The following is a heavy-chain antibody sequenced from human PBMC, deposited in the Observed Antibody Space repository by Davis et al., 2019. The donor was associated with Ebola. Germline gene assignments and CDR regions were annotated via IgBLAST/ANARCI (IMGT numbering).Heavy chain of an antibody. J-gene: IGHJ4*02. Sequence: SETLSLTCTVSGDSMSDYYYNWIRQPPGRGLEWIGNMYYSGTTNRNPSLMSRVTISGDMSRNQFSLRLNSVTAADTAMYYCARDGRPNKGGLDYWGQGTLVTVSS. CDR1: GDSMSDYY. CDR3: ARDGRPNKGGLDY. V-gene: IGHV4-59*01. CDR2: MYYSGTT. D-gene: IGHD1-26*01.